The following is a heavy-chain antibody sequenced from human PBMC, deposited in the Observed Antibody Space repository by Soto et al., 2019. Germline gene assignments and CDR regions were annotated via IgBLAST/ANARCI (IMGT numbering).Heavy chain of an antibody. CDR1: GFTFSDYF. CDR2: ISSTTNYI. Sequence: QVQLVESGGAWAKPGGSLRLSCAVSGFTFSDYFMTWIRQAPGKGLEWVSSISSTTNYIYYGDSMKGRFTISRDNAKNSLYLEMNSLRAEDTAVYYCARESEDLTSNFDYWGQGTLVTVSS. CDR3: ARESEDLTSNFDY. J-gene: IGHJ4*02. V-gene: IGHV3-11*06.